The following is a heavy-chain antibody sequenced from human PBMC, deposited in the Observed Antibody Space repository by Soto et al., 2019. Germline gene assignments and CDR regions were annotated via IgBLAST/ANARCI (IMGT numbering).Heavy chain of an antibody. CDR1: GFTFGDYA. D-gene: IGHD3-16*01. J-gene: IGHJ4*02. Sequence: EVQLVESGGGLVQPGRSLRLSCTASGFTFGDYAMSWFRQAPGKGLEWVGFIRSKAYGGTTEYAASVKGRFTISRDDSKSIAYLQMNSLKTEDTAVYYCTRVQLWAIQGPLYFDYWGQGTLVTVSS. V-gene: IGHV3-49*03. CDR2: IRSKAYGGTT. CDR3: TRVQLWAIQGPLYFDY.